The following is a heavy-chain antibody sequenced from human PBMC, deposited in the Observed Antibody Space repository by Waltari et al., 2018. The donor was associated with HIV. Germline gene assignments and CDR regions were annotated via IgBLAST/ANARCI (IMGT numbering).Heavy chain of an antibody. CDR3: ARVEVVISSPWYWYFDL. Sequence: EVQLVESGGGLVQPGGSVRRSCAATGFIFSSYWVHWXRQVPGKGLVWFSRIKYDGSSAPYADSVKGRFTISRDNAKKTLYLQMNSLRAEDTAVYYCARVEVVISSPWYWYFDLWGRGTLVTVSS. CDR1: GFIFSSYW. V-gene: IGHV3-74*01. D-gene: IGHD3-3*01. J-gene: IGHJ2*01. CDR2: IKYDGSSA.